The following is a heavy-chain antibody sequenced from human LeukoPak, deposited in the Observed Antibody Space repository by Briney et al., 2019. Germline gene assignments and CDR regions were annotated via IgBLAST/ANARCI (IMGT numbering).Heavy chain of an antibody. Sequence: SVKVSCKASGGTFSSYAISWVRQAPGQGLEWMGRIIPILGIANYAQKFQGRVTITADKSTSTAYMELSSLRSDDTAVYYCARSYDIWKGSLLTYWGQGTLVTVSS. V-gene: IGHV1-69*04. CDR1: GGTFSSYA. CDR3: ARSYDIWKGSLLTY. CDR2: IIPILGIA. D-gene: IGHD3-3*01. J-gene: IGHJ4*02.